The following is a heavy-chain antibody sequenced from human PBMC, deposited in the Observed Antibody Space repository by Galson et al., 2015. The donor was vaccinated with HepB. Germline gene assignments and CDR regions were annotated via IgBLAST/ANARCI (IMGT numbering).Heavy chain of an antibody. CDR1: GFTFSSYA. CDR2: ISGSGGST. CDR3: AKAEIQLWLFNY. V-gene: IGHV3-23*01. J-gene: IGHJ4*02. Sequence: SLRLSCAASGFTFSSYAMSWVRQAPGKGLEWVSAISGSGGSTYYADSVKGRFTISRDNSKNTLYLQMNSLRAEDTAVYYCAKAEIQLWLFNYWGQGTLVTVSS. D-gene: IGHD5-18*01.